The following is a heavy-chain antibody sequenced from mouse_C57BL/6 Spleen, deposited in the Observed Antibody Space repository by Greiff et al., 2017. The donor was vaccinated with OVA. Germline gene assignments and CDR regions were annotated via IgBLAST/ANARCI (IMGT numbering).Heavy chain of an antibody. D-gene: IGHD4-1*01. CDR1: GFTFSNYW. V-gene: IGHV6-3*01. CDR2: IRLKSDNYAT. Sequence: EVKVVESGGGLVQPGGSMKLSCVASGFTFSNYWMNWVRQSPEKGLEWVAQIRLKSDNYATHYAESVKGRFTISRDDSKSSVYLQMSNLRAEDTGIYYCTATGTGYFDYWGQGTTLTVSS. CDR3: TATGTGYFDY. J-gene: IGHJ2*01.